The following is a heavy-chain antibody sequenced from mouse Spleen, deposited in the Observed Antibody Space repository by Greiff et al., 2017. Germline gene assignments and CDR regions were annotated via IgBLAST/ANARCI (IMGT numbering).Heavy chain of an antibody. CDR1: GYSFTGYY. CDR3: AREGDRARARGFAY. V-gene: IGHV1-42*01. D-gene: IGHD3-1*01. CDR2: INPSTGGT. J-gene: IGHJ3*01. Sequence: EVQLQESGPELVKPGASVKISCKASGYSFTGYYMNWVKQSPEKSLEWIGEINPSTGGTTYNQKFKAKATLTVDKSSSTAYMQLKSLTSEDSAVYYCAREGDRARARGFAYWGQGTLVTVSA.